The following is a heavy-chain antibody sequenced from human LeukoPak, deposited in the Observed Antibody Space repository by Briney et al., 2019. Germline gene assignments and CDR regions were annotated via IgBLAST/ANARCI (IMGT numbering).Heavy chain of an antibody. CDR1: GFTFGSYS. Sequence: GGSLRLSCAASGFTFGSYSMNWVRQAPGKGLEWVSSISSSSSYIYYADSVKGRFTISRDNAKNSLYLQMNSLRAEDTAVYYCARDWCGDYGLDAFDIWGQGTMVTVSS. V-gene: IGHV3-21*01. J-gene: IGHJ3*02. CDR3: ARDWCGDYGLDAFDI. D-gene: IGHD4-17*01. CDR2: ISSSSSYI.